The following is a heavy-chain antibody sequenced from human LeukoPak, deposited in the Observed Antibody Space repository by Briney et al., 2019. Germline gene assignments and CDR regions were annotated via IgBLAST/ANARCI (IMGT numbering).Heavy chain of an antibody. V-gene: IGHV4-59*12. Sequence: SETLSLTCTVSGGSISSYYWSWIRQPPGKGLEWIGYIYYSGSTNYNPSLKSRVTISADTSKNQFSLKLSSVTAADTAVYYCAREKYYYGDYGEGMDVWGQGTTVTVSS. D-gene: IGHD4-17*01. CDR1: GGSISSYY. CDR3: AREKYYYGDYGEGMDV. CDR2: IYYSGST. J-gene: IGHJ6*02.